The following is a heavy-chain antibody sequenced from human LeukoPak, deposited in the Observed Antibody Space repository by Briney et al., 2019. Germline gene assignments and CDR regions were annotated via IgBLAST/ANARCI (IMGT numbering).Heavy chain of an antibody. J-gene: IGHJ6*03. CDR3: AKDSLGGSDWLLSHYYYYYYIDV. Sequence: GGSLRLSCAASGFTFSDYSMNWVRQAPGKGLEWVSYISSSSSTMFYADSVKGRFTISRDNAKNSLYLQMNSLRAEDTAVYYCAKDSLGGSDWLLSHYYYYYYIDVWGKGTTVTISS. CDR1: GFTFSDYS. V-gene: IGHV3-48*01. D-gene: IGHD3-9*01. CDR2: ISSSSSTM.